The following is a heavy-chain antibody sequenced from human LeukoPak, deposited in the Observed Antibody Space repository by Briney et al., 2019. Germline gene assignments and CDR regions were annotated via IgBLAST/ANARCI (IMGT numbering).Heavy chain of an antibody. D-gene: IGHD4-17*01. CDR2: ITSSSTYI. Sequence: GGSLRLSCAASGFTLSSYSMNWVRQAPGKGLEWVSSITSSSTYIYYADSVKGRFTISRDNAKNSLYLQMYSLSAEDTAVYYCARGGDPFDYWGQGALVTVSS. CDR1: GFTLSSYS. J-gene: IGHJ4*02. CDR3: ARGGDPFDY. V-gene: IGHV3-21*01.